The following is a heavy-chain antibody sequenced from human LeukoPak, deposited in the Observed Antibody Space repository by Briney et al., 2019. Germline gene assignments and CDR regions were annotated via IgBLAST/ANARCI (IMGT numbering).Heavy chain of an antibody. CDR3: ARYYYDSSGPYYFDY. CDR2: IIPILGIA. Sequence: SVKVSCKASGGTFSSYAISWVRQAPGQGLEWMGRIIPILGIANYAQKFQGRVTITADKSTSTAYMELSSLRSEDTAVYYCARYYYDSSGPYYFDYWGQGTLVTVSP. CDR1: GGTFSSYA. D-gene: IGHD3-22*01. V-gene: IGHV1-69*04. J-gene: IGHJ4*02.